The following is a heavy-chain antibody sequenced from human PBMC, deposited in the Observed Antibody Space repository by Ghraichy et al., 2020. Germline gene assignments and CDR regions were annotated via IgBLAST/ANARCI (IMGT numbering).Heavy chain of an antibody. Sequence: GSLRLSCTVSGDSISSSDYYWGWIRQPPGKGLEYIGSIYYSGNTYNNPSLKSRFTASVDTSKNQFSLSLSSVTAADTAVYYCARHGIIFRTYYFDSWGQGILVTVSS. D-gene: IGHD3-10*01. V-gene: IGHV4-39*01. CDR3: ARHGIIFRTYYFDS. CDR1: GDSISSSDYY. J-gene: IGHJ4*02. CDR2: IYYSGNT.